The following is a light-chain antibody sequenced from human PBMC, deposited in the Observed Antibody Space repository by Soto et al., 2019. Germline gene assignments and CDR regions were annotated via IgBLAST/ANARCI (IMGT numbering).Light chain of an antibody. CDR1: QGVGST. CDR2: DAY. V-gene: IGKV3-15*01. Sequence: ILMTPSPATLSVSPWERVTLSCMASQGVGSTLAWYRQQPGQAPRLLIYDAYIRATGVPARFSGSGSGTEFTLTISSLQSEDFAVYYCQHYKTWPLAFGGGSKVDVK. J-gene: IGKJ4*01. CDR3: QHYKTWPLA.